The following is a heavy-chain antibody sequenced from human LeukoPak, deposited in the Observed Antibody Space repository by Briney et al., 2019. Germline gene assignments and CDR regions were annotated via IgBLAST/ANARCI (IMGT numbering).Heavy chain of an antibody. CDR3: ARERGRYSPVFS. CDR1: GYTFTGQY. CDR2: INPNSGGT. D-gene: IGHD1-26*01. J-gene: IGHJ5*02. Sequence: GASVKVSCNVSGYTFTGQYMHCVRQAPGQGLEWMGWINPNSGGTNYAQKFQGRVTMTRDTSISTAYMELSRLRSDDTAVYYCARERGRYSPVFSWGQGNLVTVSS. V-gene: IGHV1-2*02.